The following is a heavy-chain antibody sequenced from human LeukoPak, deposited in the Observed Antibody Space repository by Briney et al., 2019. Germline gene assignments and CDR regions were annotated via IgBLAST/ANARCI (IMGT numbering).Heavy chain of an antibody. CDR1: GFTFSSYS. J-gene: IGHJ4*02. CDR3: TTHSSSPPGTGY. D-gene: IGHD6-13*01. Sequence: GGSLRLSCAASGFTFSSYSMNWVRQVPGKGLEWVSFIYSGSSTYYADSVKGRFTISRDNAKNSLYLQMNSLRAEDTAVYYCTTHSSSPPGTGYWGQGTLVTVSS. CDR2: IYSGSST. V-gene: IGHV3-21*01.